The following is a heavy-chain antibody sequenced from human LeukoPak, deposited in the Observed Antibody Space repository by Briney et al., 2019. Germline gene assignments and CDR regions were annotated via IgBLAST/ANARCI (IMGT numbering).Heavy chain of an antibody. D-gene: IGHD6-19*01. CDR3: ARDLGSYTSGWYMGFDY. V-gene: IGHV3-48*01. J-gene: IGHJ4*02. Sequence: PGGSLRLSCAASGFTFSSYPMNWVRQAPGKGLEWVSYISGTSNTIYYADSVKGRFTISRDNAKNSLYLQVNSLRAEDTAIYYCARDLGSYTSGWYMGFDYWGQGTLVTVSS. CDR2: ISGTSNTI. CDR1: GFTFSSYP.